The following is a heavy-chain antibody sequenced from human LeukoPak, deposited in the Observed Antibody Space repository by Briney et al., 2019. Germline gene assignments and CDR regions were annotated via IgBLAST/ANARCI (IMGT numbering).Heavy chain of an antibody. CDR2: VFSRGTT. D-gene: IGHD3-9*01. CDR1: GGSIKSFY. J-gene: IGHJ6*02. Sequence: SETLSLTCTVSGGSIKSFYWSWIRQPAGKGLEWVGRVFSRGTTSYNPSLKSRVTVSLDTSKNQFSLKLSSVTAADTAVYYCARGRYDNLTGHLARLDVWGQGTTVIVSS. V-gene: IGHV4-4*07. CDR3: ARGRYDNLTGHLARLDV.